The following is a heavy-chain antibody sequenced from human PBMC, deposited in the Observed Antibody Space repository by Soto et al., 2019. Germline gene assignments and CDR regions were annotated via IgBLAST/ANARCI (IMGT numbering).Heavy chain of an antibody. CDR3: ARAYDYSNYGDYYYYGMEV. D-gene: IGHD4-4*01. V-gene: IGHV3-53*01. Sequence: GGSLRLSCAASGFTVTTNCVTWVRQAPGKGLEWVSVIYSGGSTYYADSVKGRFTISRDNSKNTQYLQMNSLRAEDTALYYCARAYDYSNYGDYYYYGMEVWGQGTTVTVSS. CDR1: GFTVTTNC. J-gene: IGHJ6*02. CDR2: IYSGGST.